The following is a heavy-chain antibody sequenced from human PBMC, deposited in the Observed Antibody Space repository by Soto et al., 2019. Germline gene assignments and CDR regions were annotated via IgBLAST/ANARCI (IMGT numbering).Heavy chain of an antibody. V-gene: IGHV1-69*02. CDR2: IIPILGIA. D-gene: IGHD6-13*01. Sequence: QVQLVQSGAEVKKPGSSVKVSCKASGGTFSSYTISWVRQAPGQGLEWMGRIIPILGIANYAQQFQGRVTITADKSTSRAYMELSSLISEDTAVYYCARYPRGLAAGSDAFDIWGQETMVSVSS. CDR3: ARYPRGLAAGSDAFDI. J-gene: IGHJ3*02. CDR1: GGTFSSYT.